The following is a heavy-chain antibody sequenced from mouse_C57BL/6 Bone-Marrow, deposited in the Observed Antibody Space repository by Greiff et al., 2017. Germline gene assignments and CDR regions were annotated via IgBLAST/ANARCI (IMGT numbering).Heavy chain of an antibody. D-gene: IGHD2-4*01. Sequence: DVHLVESGGDLVKPGGSLKLSCAASGFTFSSYGMSWVRQTPDTRLEWVATISSGGSYTYYPDSVKGRFTISRDNAKNTLFLQMSSLKSEDTAMYYCARHGGLRPLDYWGQGTTLTVSS. V-gene: IGHV5-6*01. CDR1: GFTFSSYG. CDR2: ISSGGSYT. J-gene: IGHJ2*01. CDR3: ARHGGLRPLDY.